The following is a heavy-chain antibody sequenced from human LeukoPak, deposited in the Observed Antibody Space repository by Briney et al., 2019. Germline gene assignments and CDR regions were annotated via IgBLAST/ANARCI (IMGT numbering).Heavy chain of an antibody. V-gene: IGHV4-59*08. CDR1: GGSISSYY. Sequence: PSHTLSLTCTVSGGSISSYYWSWIRQPPGKGLEWIGYIYYSGSTNYNPSLQSRVTISVDTSKNQFSLQLSSVTAADTAVYYCARLGRSSFFWREGNWFDPWGQGTLVTVSS. J-gene: IGHJ5*02. D-gene: IGHD6-6*01. CDR3: ARLGRSSFFWREGNWFDP. CDR2: IYYSGST.